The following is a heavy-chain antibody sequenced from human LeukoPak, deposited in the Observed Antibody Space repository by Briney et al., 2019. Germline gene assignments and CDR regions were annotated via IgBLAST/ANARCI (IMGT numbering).Heavy chain of an antibody. V-gene: IGHV3-33*06. CDR1: RFTFSRLA. Sequence: GGSLRLSCAAPRFTFSRLAMHRVREDPGKRLERVAIIWDDGSETLYSDSVRGRFTISRNNSKNMLYLQMSSLRDEDTAVYYCAKTRDRGGYILDFWGQGTLVTVSS. CDR2: IWDDGSET. CDR3: AKTRDRGGYILDF. D-gene: IGHD5-24*01. J-gene: IGHJ4*02.